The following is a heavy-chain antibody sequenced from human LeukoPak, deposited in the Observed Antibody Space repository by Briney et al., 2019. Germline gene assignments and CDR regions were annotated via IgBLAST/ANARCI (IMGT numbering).Heavy chain of an antibody. CDR3: ARVKMSATVTGDAFDI. CDR2: VNWNGGST. CDR1: GFTFDDYG. J-gene: IGHJ3*02. Sequence: GGSLRLSCAASGFTFDDYGMSWVRQAPGKGPEWVSGVNWNGGSTGYADSVKGRFTISRDNAKNSLYLQMNSLRAEDTALYYCARVKMSATVTGDAFDIWGQGTMVTVSS. D-gene: IGHD4-17*01. V-gene: IGHV3-20*04.